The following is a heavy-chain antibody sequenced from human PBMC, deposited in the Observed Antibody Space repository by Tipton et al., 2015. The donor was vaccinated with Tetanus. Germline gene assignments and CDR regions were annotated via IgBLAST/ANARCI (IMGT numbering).Heavy chain of an antibody. CDR1: GFTFSDYY. CDR2: ISSSGSTI. V-gene: IGHV3-11*01. J-gene: IGHJ4*02. CDR3: ARVGDAFLYYYDSSGYYYAGY. D-gene: IGHD3-22*01. Sequence: SLRLSCAASGFTFSDYYMSWIRQAPGKGLEWVSYISSSGSTIYYADSVKGRFTISRDNAKNSLYLQMNSLRAEDTAVYYCARVGDAFLYYYDSSGYYYAGYWGQGTLVTVPS.